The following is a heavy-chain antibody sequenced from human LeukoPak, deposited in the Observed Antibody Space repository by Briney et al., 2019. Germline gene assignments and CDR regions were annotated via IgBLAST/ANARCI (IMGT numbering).Heavy chain of an antibody. V-gene: IGHV3-30-3*01. J-gene: IGHJ4*02. CDR2: ISYDGSNK. CDR1: GFTFSSYA. CDR3: ARDLGDGYNN. Sequence: GGSLRLSCAASGFTFSSYAMHWVRQAPGKGLEWVAVISYDGSNKYYADSEKGRFTISRDNSKNTLYLQMNSLRAEDTAVYYCARDLGDGYNNWGQGTLVTVSS. D-gene: IGHD5-24*01.